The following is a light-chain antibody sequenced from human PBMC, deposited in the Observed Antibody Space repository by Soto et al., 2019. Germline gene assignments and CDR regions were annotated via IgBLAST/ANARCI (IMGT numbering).Light chain of an antibody. J-gene: IGKJ1*01. CDR1: QDIRNH. CDR2: AAS. CDR3: LQHKSYPWT. V-gene: IGKV1-17*01. Sequence: DLQMTQSPSSLSASVGDRVTITCRASQDIRNHLGWYQHKPGKAPKRLIYAASSLQSGVPSRFSGSGSGTEFTLTITSLQPEDSATYYCLQHKSYPWTFGQGTKVEVK.